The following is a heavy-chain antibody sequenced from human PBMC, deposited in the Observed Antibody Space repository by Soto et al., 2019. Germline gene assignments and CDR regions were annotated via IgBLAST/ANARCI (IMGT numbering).Heavy chain of an antibody. J-gene: IGHJ4*02. CDR3: AKGYCSSTSCSFDY. D-gene: IGHD2-2*01. CDR1: GFTFTNFA. V-gene: IGHV3-23*01. Sequence: GGSLRLSCAASGFTFTNFAMNWVRQAPGKGLEWVSVISGNGDTTYNADSVKGRFTNTRDNSKNTAFLQMNSLIAEDTTLYYCAKGYCSSTSCSFDYWGQGTLVTVSS. CDR2: ISGNGDTT.